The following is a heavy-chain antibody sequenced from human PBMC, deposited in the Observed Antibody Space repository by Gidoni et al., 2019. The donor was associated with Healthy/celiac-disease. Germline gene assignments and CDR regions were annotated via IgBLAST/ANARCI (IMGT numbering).Heavy chain of an antibody. CDR2: IYYSGST. D-gene: IGHD1-26*01. Sequence: QLQLQESGPGLVTPSETLSLTCTVSGGSISSSSYYWGWIRQPPGKGLEWSGSIYYSGSTYYNPSLKSRVTISVDTSKNQFSLKLSSVTAADTAVYYCARLERGLGATRYYFDYWGQGTLVTVSS. J-gene: IGHJ4*02. V-gene: IGHV4-39*01. CDR3: ARLERGLGATRYYFDY. CDR1: GGSISSSSYY.